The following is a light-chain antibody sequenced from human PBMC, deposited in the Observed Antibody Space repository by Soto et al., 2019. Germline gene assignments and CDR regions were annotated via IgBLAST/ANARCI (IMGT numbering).Light chain of an antibody. Sequence: EIVLTQSPATLSLYPGERATLSCRASQSVGSYLVWYQQKPGQAPRLLIHGASNRATGIPARFSGSGSGTDFTLTISRLEPEDFAVYYCQQRSSWPPLFGQGTRLEIK. J-gene: IGKJ5*01. CDR1: QSVGSY. CDR3: QQRSSWPPL. CDR2: GAS. V-gene: IGKV3-11*01.